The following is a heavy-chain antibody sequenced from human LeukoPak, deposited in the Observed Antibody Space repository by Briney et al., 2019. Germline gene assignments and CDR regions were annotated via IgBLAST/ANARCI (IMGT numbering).Heavy chain of an antibody. CDR1: GGPISSYY. Sequence: PSETLSLTCTVSGGPISSYYWSWFRKPPGKGLEWIGYIYTSGSTNYNPSLTRRVTMSVDTSKKPLPLKLGAVTAADTAVYYCARHVPRVPAAAGAAAFDYWGQGTLVTVSS. D-gene: IGHD6-13*01. J-gene: IGHJ4*02. V-gene: IGHV4-4*09. CDR2: IYTSGST. CDR3: ARHVPRVPAAAGAAAFDY.